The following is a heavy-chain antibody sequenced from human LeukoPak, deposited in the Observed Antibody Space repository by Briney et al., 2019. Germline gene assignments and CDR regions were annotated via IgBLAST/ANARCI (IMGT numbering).Heavy chain of an antibody. V-gene: IGHV4-34*01. Sequence: PSETLSLTCAVSGGSFSGYYWTWIRQPPGKGLEWIGEINHSGSANYNPSLKSRVTISLDTSKNQFSLKLSSVTAADTAVYYCARATSERGDFWSGWIQPYAFDIWGQGTMVTVSS. D-gene: IGHD3-3*01. J-gene: IGHJ3*02. CDR2: INHSGSA. CDR3: ARATSERGDFWSGWIQPYAFDI. CDR1: GGSFSGYY.